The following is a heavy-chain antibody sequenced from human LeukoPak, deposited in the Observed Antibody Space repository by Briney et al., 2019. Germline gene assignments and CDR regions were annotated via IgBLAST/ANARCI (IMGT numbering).Heavy chain of an antibody. CDR1: GFTFSGSA. V-gene: IGHV3-73*01. D-gene: IGHD3-22*01. J-gene: IGHJ4*02. CDR2: IRSNSNSYAT. CDR3: TGDNFDSSVKFDY. Sequence: GGSLRLSCAASGFTFSGSAMHWVRQASGKGLEWVGRIRSNSNSYATAYAASVKGRFAISRDDSKNTAYLQMNSLKTEDTAVYYCTGDNFDSSVKFDYWGQGTLVTVSS.